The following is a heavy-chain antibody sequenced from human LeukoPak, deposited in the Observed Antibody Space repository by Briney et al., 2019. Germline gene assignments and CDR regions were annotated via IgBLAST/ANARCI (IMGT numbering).Heavy chain of an antibody. Sequence: GGSLGLSCAASGFTFSSYAMHWVRQAPGKGLEWVAVISYDGSNKYYADSVKGRFTISRDNSKNTLYLQMNSLRAEDTAVYYCARGEPSYYDSSGYYYSMLDYWGQGTLVTVSS. CDR1: GFTFSSYA. CDR3: ARGEPSYYDSSGYYYSMLDY. V-gene: IGHV3-30*04. D-gene: IGHD3-22*01. CDR2: ISYDGSNK. J-gene: IGHJ4*02.